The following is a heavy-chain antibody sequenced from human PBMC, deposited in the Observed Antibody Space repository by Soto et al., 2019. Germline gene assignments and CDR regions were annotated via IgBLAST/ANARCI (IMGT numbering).Heavy chain of an antibody. V-gene: IGHV5-51*01. D-gene: IGHD3-22*01. Sequence: GESLKISCKGSGYSFTSYWIGWVRQMPGKGLEWMGIIYPGDSDTRYSPSFRGQVTISADKSISTAYLQWSSLKASDTAMYYCARVYYDSSGYSHDAFDIWGQGTMVTVSS. CDR1: GYSFTSYW. CDR2: IYPGDSDT. J-gene: IGHJ3*02. CDR3: ARVYYDSSGYSHDAFDI.